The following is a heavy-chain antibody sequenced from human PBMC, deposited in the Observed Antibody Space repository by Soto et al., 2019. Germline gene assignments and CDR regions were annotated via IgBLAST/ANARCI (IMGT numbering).Heavy chain of an antibody. Sequence: VKLVESGGGVVQPGRSLRLSCTTSGFNFLMYGMHWVRQAPGKGLEWVASVWFDGSNEKFADSVKALFIISRDNSKNTIYLQMDSLRVEDTAVYYCVRDWSSNAKSVNDYWGQGTLVTVSS. CDR3: VRDWSSNAKSVNDY. D-gene: IGHD2-8*01. J-gene: IGHJ4*02. V-gene: IGHV3-33*01. CDR1: GFNFLMYG. CDR2: VWFDGSNE.